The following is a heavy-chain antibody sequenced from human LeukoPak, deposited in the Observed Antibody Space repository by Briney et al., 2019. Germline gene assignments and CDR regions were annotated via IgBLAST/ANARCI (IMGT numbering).Heavy chain of an antibody. CDR1: EFTFSNYA. Sequence: GGALRLSCAAPEFTFSNYAMSWVRQTPGKRLEWGSAIGGTGSDTYYADSVKGRFTISRDNSKNTLYLQMNSLRAEGTAVYYCAKDRSPYSSGWHPYFDYWGQGTLVTVSS. CDR3: AKDRSPYSSGWHPYFDY. J-gene: IGHJ4*02. V-gene: IGHV3-23*01. D-gene: IGHD6-19*01. CDR2: IGGTGSDT.